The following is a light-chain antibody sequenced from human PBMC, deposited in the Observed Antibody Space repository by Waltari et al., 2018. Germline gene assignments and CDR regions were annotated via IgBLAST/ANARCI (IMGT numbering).Light chain of an antibody. J-gene: IGLJ2*01. CDR2: ESK. CDR3: GTWDASLNSGV. V-gene: IGLV1-51*02. CDR1: SSHIGNDH. Sequence: QSVLTQPPSVSAAPGQGVIISCSGSSSHIGNDHVTRYQQVPGTAPKLLIYESKKRPSGIPDRFSAFKAGTSATLAITGLQTGDEADYYCGTWDASLNSGVFGGGTRLTVL.